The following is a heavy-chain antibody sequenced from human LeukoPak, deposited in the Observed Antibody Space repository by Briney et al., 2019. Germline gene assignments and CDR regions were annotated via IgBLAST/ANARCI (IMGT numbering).Heavy chain of an antibody. J-gene: IGHJ4*02. V-gene: IGHV3-30*18. CDR1: GFTFSSYA. Sequence: GGSLRLSCAASGFTFSSYAMSWVRQAPGKGLEWVAVISYDGSNKYYADSVKGRFTISRDNSKNTLYLQMNSLRAEDTAVYYCAKDFYYYDSSGYPDYWGQGTLVTVSS. CDR2: ISYDGSNK. D-gene: IGHD3-22*01. CDR3: AKDFYYYDSSGYPDY.